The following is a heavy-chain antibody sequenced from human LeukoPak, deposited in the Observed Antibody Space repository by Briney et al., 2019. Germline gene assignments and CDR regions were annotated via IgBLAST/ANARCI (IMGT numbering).Heavy chain of an antibody. CDR1: GFTFSSYS. CDR3: ASIHTMVRGVTY. CDR2: IYSGGST. Sequence: PGGSLRLSCAASGFTFSSYSMNWVRQAPGKGLEWVSVIYSGGSTYYADSVKGRFTISRDNSKNTLYLQMNSLRAEDTAVYYCASIHTMVRGVTYWGQGTLVTVSS. V-gene: IGHV3-53*01. D-gene: IGHD3-10*01. J-gene: IGHJ4*02.